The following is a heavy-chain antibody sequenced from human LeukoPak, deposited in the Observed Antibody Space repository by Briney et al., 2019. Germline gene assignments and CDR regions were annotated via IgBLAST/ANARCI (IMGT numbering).Heavy chain of an antibody. CDR3: ASGGYSYGAD. Sequence: SETLSLTCTVSGGSISSSSYYWGWIRQPPGKGLEWIGSIYYSGSTYYNPSLKSRVTIPVDTSKNQFSLKLSSVTAADAAVYYCASGGYSYGADWGQGTLVTVSS. CDR1: GGSISSSSYY. V-gene: IGHV4-39*01. CDR2: IYYSGST. J-gene: IGHJ4*02. D-gene: IGHD5-18*01.